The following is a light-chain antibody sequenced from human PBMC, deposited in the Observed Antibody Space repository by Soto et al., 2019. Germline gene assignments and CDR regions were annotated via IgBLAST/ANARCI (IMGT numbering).Light chain of an antibody. J-gene: IGLJ1*01. CDR3: AAWDDSLSGYV. Sequence: QSVLTQPPSASGTPGQRVTISCSGSTSNIGSNTVNWYQQLPGTAPTLLIYSNNQRPSGVPDRFSGSKSGTSASLAISGLQSEDEADYYCAAWDDSLSGYVFGTGTKVTV. CDR2: SNN. CDR1: TSNIGSNT. V-gene: IGLV1-44*01.